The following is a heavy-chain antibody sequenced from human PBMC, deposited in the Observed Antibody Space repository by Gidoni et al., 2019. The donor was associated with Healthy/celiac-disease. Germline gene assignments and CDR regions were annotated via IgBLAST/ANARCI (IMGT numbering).Heavy chain of an antibody. J-gene: IGHJ6*02. V-gene: IGHV4-34*01. D-gene: IGHD3-3*01. CDR1: GGSFSGYY. CDR2: INHSGST. CDR3: ARFNFYDFWSGSPVYYYYGMDV. Sequence: QVQLQPWGAGLLKPSETLSLTCAVYGGSFSGYYWRWIRQPPGKGLEWIGEINHSGSTNYNPSLKSRVTISVDTSKNQFSLKLSSVTAADTAVYYCARFNFYDFWSGSPVYYYYGMDVWGQGTTVTVSS.